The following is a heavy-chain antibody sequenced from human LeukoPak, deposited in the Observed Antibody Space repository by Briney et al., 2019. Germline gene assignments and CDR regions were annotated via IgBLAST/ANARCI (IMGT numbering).Heavy chain of an antibody. J-gene: IGHJ4*02. D-gene: IGHD1-7*01. CDR3: AKDPSSNWNYDY. V-gene: IGHV3-23*01. Sequence: PGGSLRVSCAASGFTFRTYAMSWVRQAPGKGLEWVSTISGSGGSTYYADSVKGRFTISRDNSKKTLYLQMNSLRAEDTAVYYCAKDPSSNWNYDYWGQGTLVTVSS. CDR1: GFTFRTYA. CDR2: ISGSGGST.